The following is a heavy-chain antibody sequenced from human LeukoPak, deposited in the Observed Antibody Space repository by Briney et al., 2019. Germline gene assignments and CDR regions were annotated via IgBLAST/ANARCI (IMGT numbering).Heavy chain of an antibody. V-gene: IGHV3-30*02. CDR3: AKAGFGDYGDNRPHHFDY. J-gene: IGHJ4*02. Sequence: GGSLRLSCAASGFTFISYGMHWVRQAPGKGLEWVTFIRYDGSNKYYADSVKGRFIISRDNSKNTLYLQMNSLRAEDTAVYYCAKAGFGDYGDNRPHHFDYWGQGTLVTVSS. CDR1: GFTFISYG. D-gene: IGHD4-17*01. CDR2: IRYDGSNK.